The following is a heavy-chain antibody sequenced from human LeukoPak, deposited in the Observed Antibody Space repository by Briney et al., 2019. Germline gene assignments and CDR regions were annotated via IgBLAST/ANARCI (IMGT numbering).Heavy chain of an antibody. J-gene: IGHJ4*02. CDR2: ISSSSSYI. D-gene: IGHD6-19*01. CDR1: GFTFSSYS. CDR3: ARDDLAVAGMGLD. Sequence: GGSLRLSCAASGFTFSSYSMNWVRQAPGKGLEWVSSISSSSSYIYYADSVKGRFTISRDNAKNSLYLQMNSLRAEDTAVCYCARDDLAVAGMGLDWGQGTLVTVSS. V-gene: IGHV3-21*01.